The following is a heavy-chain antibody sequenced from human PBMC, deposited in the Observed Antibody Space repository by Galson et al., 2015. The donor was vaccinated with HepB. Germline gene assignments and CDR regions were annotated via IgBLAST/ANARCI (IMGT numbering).Heavy chain of an antibody. CDR1: GYTFTSYG. D-gene: IGHD2-2*01. CDR2: ISAYNGNT. V-gene: IGHV1-18*04. J-gene: IGHJ5*02. CDR3: ARTPFKDIVVVPAAIPRSIWFDP. Sequence: SVKVSCKASGYTFTSYGISWVRQAPGQGLEWMGWISAYNGNTNYAQKLQGRVTMTTDTSTSTAYMELRSLRSDDTAVYYCARTPFKDIVVVPAAIPRSIWFDPWGQGTLVTVSS.